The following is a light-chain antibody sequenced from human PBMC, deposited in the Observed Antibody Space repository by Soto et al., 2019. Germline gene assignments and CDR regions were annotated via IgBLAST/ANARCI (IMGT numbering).Light chain of an antibody. CDR3: QQYGSSPRT. J-gene: IGKJ1*01. V-gene: IGKV3-20*01. CDR2: DAF. Sequence: EIVLTQSPDTLSLSPGERATLSCRASQSLRSSYLAWYQQKPGQTPRLIIYDAFNRATGIPDRFSGSGSGTDFTLTITRLEPEDFAVYYCQQYGSSPRTFGQGTKVEI. CDR1: QSLRSSY.